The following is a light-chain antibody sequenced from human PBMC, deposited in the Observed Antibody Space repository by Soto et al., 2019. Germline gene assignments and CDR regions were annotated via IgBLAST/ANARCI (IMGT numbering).Light chain of an antibody. V-gene: IGKV1-6*01. J-gene: IGKJ1*01. CDR2: AAS. CDR3: LQDYSYPLT. Sequence: AIQMTQSPSTLSASVGDRVTITCRASQGIRNDLGWYQQRPGRAPKLLIYAASNLQSGVPSRFSGTGSGTDFTLTISSLQPEDFATYYCLQDYSYPLTFGQGTTVEIK. CDR1: QGIRND.